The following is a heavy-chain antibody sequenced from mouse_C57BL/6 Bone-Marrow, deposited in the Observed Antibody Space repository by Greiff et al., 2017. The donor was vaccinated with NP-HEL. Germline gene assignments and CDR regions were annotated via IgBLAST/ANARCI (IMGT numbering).Heavy chain of an antibody. CDR3: ARDIHYYGSSYRYYFDY. J-gene: IGHJ2*01. CDR2: IDPSDSYT. Sequence: QVQLQQPGAELVMPGASVKLSCKASGYTFTSYWMHWVKQRPGQGLEWIGEIDPSDSYTNYNQKFKGKSTLTVDKSSSTAYMQLSSLTSEDSAVYYCARDIHYYGSSYRYYFDYWGQGTTLTVSS. D-gene: IGHD1-1*01. V-gene: IGHV1-69*01. CDR1: GYTFTSYW.